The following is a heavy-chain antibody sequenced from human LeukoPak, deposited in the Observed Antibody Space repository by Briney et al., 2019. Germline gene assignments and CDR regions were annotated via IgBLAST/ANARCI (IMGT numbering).Heavy chain of an antibody. D-gene: IGHD6-6*01. V-gene: IGHV3-9*03. J-gene: IGHJ3*02. Sequence: GRSLRLSCAASGFTFDDYAMHWVRQAPGKGLEWVSGISWNSGSIGYAESVKGRFTISRDNAKNSLYLQMNSLRAEDMALYYCAKGLGAARGTNAFDIWGQGTMVTVSS. CDR1: GFTFDDYA. CDR3: AKGLGAARGTNAFDI. CDR2: ISWNSGSI.